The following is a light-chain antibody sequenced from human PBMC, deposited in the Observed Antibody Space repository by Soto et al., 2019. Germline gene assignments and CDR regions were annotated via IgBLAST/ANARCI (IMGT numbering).Light chain of an antibody. CDR3: SSYTSSSTLVV. V-gene: IGLV2-14*01. Sequence: QSVLTQPASVSGSPGQSITISCTGTSSDVGGYNYVSWYQQHPGKAPKLMIYDVSNRPSGVSNRFSGSKSGNTASLTISGLQAEDEADDYCSSYTSSSTLVVFGGGTTVTVL. CDR2: DVS. CDR1: SSDVGGYNY. J-gene: IGLJ2*01.